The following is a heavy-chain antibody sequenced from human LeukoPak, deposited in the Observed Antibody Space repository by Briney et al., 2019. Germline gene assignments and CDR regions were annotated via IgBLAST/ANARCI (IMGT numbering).Heavy chain of an antibody. V-gene: IGHV3-30*18. J-gene: IGHJ4*02. CDR2: ISYDGSNK. CDR3: AKDFFTGYFDY. Sequence: GGSLRLSCAASGFTFSSYGMHWVRQAPGKGLEWVAVISYDGSNKYYADSVKGRFTISRDNSKNTLYLQMNSLRAEDMAVYYCAKDFFTGYFDYWGQGTLVTVSS. D-gene: IGHD2-8*02. CDR1: GFTFSSYG.